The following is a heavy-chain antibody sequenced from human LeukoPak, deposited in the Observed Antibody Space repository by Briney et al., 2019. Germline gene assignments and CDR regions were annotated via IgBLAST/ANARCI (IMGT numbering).Heavy chain of an antibody. CDR3: ARDGSSHYYDSSGYPLPDP. CDR2: INPNSGGT. D-gene: IGHD3-22*01. Sequence: GASVKVSCKASGYTFTGYYMHWVRQAPGQGLEWMGWINPNSGGTNYAQKFQGRVTMTRDTSISTAYMELSRLRSDDTAVYYCARDGSSHYYDSSGYPLPDPWGQGTLVTVSS. J-gene: IGHJ5*02. V-gene: IGHV1-2*02. CDR1: GYTFTGYY.